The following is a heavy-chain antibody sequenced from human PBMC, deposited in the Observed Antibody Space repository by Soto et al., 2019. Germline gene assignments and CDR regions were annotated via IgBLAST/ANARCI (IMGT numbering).Heavy chain of an antibody. V-gene: IGHV4-31*03. CDR2: IYYSGST. CDR3: ASGPQTPATIRLPDY. Sequence: PSETLSLTCTVSGGSISSGGYYWSWIRQHPGKGLEWIGYIYYSGSTYYNPSLKSRVTISVDTSKNQFSLKLSSVTAADTAVYYCASGPQTPATIRLPDYWGQGTLVTVSS. D-gene: IGHD5-12*01. J-gene: IGHJ4*02. CDR1: GGSISSGGYY.